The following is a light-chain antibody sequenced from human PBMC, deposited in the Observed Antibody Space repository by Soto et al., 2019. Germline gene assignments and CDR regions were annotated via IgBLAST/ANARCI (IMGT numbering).Light chain of an antibody. V-gene: IGKV1-5*03. CDR3: QQYNSYS. CDR2: KAS. Sequence: DIPLTQSPSTLSASVGDRVPIICRASQSITGWLAWFQQKPGKAPKLLISKASRLESGVPSRFSGSRSGTEFTLTISSLQPDDFATYYCQQYNSYSFGQGTKVDIK. CDR1: QSITGW. J-gene: IGKJ1*01.